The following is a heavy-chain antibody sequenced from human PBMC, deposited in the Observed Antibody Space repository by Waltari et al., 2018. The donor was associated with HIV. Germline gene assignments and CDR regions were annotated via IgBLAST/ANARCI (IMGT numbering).Heavy chain of an antibody. J-gene: IGHJ4*02. CDR2: FNDDGST. D-gene: IGHD3-22*01. V-gene: IGHV4-39*07. CDR3: ARHDYDGSGNFY. Sequence: QLQLQESGPGLVQPSETLSLTCRVSGGPISSTRYFWGWIRQPPGEGVQWIVTFNDDGSTYYNPSLKSRVTMSSDTSKNQFSLELSSVTAADTGVYYCARHDYDGSGNFYWGQGTLVTVSS. CDR1: GGPISSTRYF.